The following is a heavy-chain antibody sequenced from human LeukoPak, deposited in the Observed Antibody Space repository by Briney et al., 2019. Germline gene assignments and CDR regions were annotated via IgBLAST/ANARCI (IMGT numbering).Heavy chain of an antibody. CDR2: INHSGST. J-gene: IGHJ4*02. V-gene: IGHV4-4*02. CDR1: GGSVTSTNW. CDR3: AGGLRLYSGYDFLRY. D-gene: IGHD5-12*01. Sequence: SETLSLTCDVSGGSVTSTNWWTWFRQPPGKGLEWIGEINHSGSTNYNASLKSRVTISVDTSKNQFSLKLSSVTAADTAVYYCAGGLRLYSGYDFLRYWGQGTLVTVSS.